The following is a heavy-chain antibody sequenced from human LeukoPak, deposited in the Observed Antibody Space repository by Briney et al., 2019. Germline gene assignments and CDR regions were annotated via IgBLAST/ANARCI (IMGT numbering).Heavy chain of an antibody. V-gene: IGHV4-59*01. CDR1: GGSISSYY. Sequence: SETLSLTCTVSGGSISSYYWSWIRQPPGKGLEWIGYIYYSGSTNYNPSLKSRVTISVDTSKNQFSLNLTSVTAADTAVYYCARDFRGGYDFWSGYYTPYYFDYWGQGTLVTVSP. CDR2: IYYSGST. J-gene: IGHJ4*02. D-gene: IGHD3-3*01. CDR3: ARDFRGGYDFWSGYYTPYYFDY.